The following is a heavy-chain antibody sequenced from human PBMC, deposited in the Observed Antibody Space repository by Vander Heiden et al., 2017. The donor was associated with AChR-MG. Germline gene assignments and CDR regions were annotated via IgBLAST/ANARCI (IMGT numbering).Heavy chain of an antibody. J-gene: IGHJ3*02. CDR1: GFNFFTYG. D-gene: IGHD6-19*01. CDR2: IWHDGGIK. CDR3: ARDLSTAVFGADSFDM. V-gene: IGHV3-33*01. Sequence: QVQLVESGGAVVQPGMSLRLSCAASGFNFFTYGVHWVRQAPGKGLEWVAVIWHDGGIKRYTDSVKGRFTVSRDNSKSTVYLQMDSLRAEDTAVYYCARDLSTAVFGADSFDMWGQGTMVTVSS.